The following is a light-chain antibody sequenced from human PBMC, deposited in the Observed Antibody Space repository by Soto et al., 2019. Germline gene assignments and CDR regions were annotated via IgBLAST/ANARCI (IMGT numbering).Light chain of an antibody. CDR3: MQGSHSPIT. CDR2: KVS. V-gene: IGKV2-30*01. CDR1: VSLVYSDGDIY. J-gene: IGKJ5*01. Sequence: EVVITQSNLSLPVTLGQPSSISCRSSVSLVYSDGDIYLSWFQQGPGQSPRRLIYKVSNRDSGVPDRFSGSGPGTDFTLKISRVEAEDVGVYYCMQGSHSPITFGQVTRLENK.